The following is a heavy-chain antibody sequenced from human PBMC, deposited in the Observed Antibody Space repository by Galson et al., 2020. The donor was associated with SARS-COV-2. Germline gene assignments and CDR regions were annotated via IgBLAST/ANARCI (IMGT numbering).Heavy chain of an antibody. CDR1: AGSISSGDYS. V-gene: IGHV4-30-4*01. CDR2: IYHSGST. J-gene: IGHJ4*02. CDR3: ARGDTALDY. Sequence: ASETLSLTGTVSAGSISSGDYSWSWIRQPPGKGLEWIGYIYHSGSTYYNPSLKSRVTISVDNSKNLFSLKLSSVTATDTAVYYCARGDTALDYWGQGPLVTVSS. D-gene: IGHD5-18*01.